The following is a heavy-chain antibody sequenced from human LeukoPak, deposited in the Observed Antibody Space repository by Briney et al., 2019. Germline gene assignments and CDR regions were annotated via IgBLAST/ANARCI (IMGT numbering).Heavy chain of an antibody. J-gene: IGHJ4*02. D-gene: IGHD6-19*01. CDR1: GYTFTVWF. CDR2: INPNNGDT. V-gene: IGHV1-2*02. Sequence: ASVKVSCKASGYTFTVWFVHWVRQAPGQGLEWMGWINPNNGDTDYAQKFQGRVTMTRDTSINTAYMELSSLRSDDTALYYCARGRAFMAVAGTLFEYWGQGTLVTVSS. CDR3: ARGRAFMAVAGTLFEY.